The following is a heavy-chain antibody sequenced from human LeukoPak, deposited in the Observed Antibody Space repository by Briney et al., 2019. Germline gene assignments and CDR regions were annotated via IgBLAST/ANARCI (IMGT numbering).Heavy chain of an antibody. Sequence: GGSLRLSCAASGFTFSSYAMHWVRQAPGKGLEWVAVMSSDGSSRYYADSVKGRFTISRDNSKDTVYLQMNSLRAEDTAVYYCARDLDNWGQGTLVTVSS. J-gene: IGHJ4*02. CDR2: MSSDGSSR. CDR1: GFTFSSYA. CDR3: ARDLDN. V-gene: IGHV3-30-3*01.